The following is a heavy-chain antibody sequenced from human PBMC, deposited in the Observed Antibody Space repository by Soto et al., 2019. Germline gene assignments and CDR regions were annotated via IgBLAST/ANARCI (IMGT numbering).Heavy chain of an antibody. CDR1: GFTFSNFG. V-gene: IGHV3-30*18. D-gene: IGHD6-13*01. J-gene: IGHJ4*02. CDR3: AKFWGPVTAAVDDY. Sequence: QVQLVESGGGVVQPGRSPRLSCAASGFTFSNFGMHWVRQAPGNGLECVASISYDGNIKYSADSVKGRFTISRDNSKNTLYLQMNSLRSEDTAVYYCAKFWGPVTAAVDDYWGQGTLVTVSS. CDR2: ISYDGNIK.